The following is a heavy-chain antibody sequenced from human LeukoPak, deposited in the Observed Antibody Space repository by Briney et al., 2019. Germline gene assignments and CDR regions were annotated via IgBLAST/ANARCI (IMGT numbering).Heavy chain of an antibody. V-gene: IGHV4-4*02. J-gene: IGHJ5*02. D-gene: IGHD1/OR15-1a*01. CDR1: GDSITTNNW. Sequence: SETLSLTCAVSGDSITTNNWWTWVRQPPGKGLEWIGEIYHRGSTNYSPSLKSRVTISVDKSKNEFYLNLNSVTAADAAVYYCAKAPRGTTGRLDSWGQGALVAVS. CDR3: AKAPRGTTGRLDS. CDR2: IYHRGST.